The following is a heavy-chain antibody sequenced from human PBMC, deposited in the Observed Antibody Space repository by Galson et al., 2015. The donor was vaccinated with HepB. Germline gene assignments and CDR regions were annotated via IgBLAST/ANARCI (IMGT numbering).Heavy chain of an antibody. CDR3: ARAVRGTMIVVVTEPHDWYFDL. J-gene: IGHJ2*01. V-gene: IGHV1-69*04. CDR1: GGTFSSYA. CDR2: IIPILGIA. Sequence: SVKVSCKASGGTFSSYAISWVRQAPGQGLEWMGRIIPILGIANYAQKFQGRVTITADKSTSTAYMELSSLRSEDTAVYYCARAVRGTMIVVVTEPHDWYFDLWGRGTLVTVSS. D-gene: IGHD3-22*01.